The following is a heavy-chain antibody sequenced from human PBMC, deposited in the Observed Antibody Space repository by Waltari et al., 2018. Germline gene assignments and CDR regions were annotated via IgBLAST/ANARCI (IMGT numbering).Heavy chain of an antibody. CDR3: ARGRYSGYDPFDY. D-gene: IGHD5-12*01. CDR1: GFTFSSYW. J-gene: IGHJ4*02. Sequence: EVQLVESGGGLVQPGGSLRLSCAASGFTFSSYWMSWVRQAPGKGLEWVANIKQDGSEKYYVDSVKGRFTISRDNAKNSLYLQMNSLRAEDTAVYYCARGRYSGYDPFDYWGQGTLVTVSS. CDR2: IKQDGSEK. V-gene: IGHV3-7*01.